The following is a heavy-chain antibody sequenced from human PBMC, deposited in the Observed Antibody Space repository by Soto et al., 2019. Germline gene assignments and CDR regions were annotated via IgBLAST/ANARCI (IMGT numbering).Heavy chain of an antibody. J-gene: IGHJ3*02. CDR1: GYTFTSYY. CDR3: ASGSGSGSYYNDDAFDI. CDR2: INPSGGST. Sequence: ASVKVSCKASGYTFTSYYMHWVRQAPGQGLEWMGIINPSGGSTSYAQKFQGRVTMTRDTSTSTVYMELSSLRSEDTAVYYCASGSGSGSYYNDDAFDIWGQGTMVTVS. V-gene: IGHV1-46*01. D-gene: IGHD3-10*01.